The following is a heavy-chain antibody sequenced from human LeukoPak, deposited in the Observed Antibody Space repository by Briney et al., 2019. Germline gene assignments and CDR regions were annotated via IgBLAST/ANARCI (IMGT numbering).Heavy chain of an antibody. Sequence: LETLSLTCTVSGGSISSYYWSWIRQPPGKGLEWIGYIYYSGSTNYNPSLKSRVTISVDTSKNQFSLKLSSVTAADTAVYYCARWPVPADFWSGPYYFDYWGQGTLVTVSS. V-gene: IGHV4-59*01. CDR2: IYYSGST. CDR1: GGSISSYY. CDR3: ARWPVPADFWSGPYYFDY. J-gene: IGHJ4*02. D-gene: IGHD3-3*01.